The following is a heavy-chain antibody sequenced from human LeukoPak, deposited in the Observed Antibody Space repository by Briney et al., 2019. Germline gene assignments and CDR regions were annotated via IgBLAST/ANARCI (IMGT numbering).Heavy chain of an antibody. V-gene: IGHV3-33*01. J-gene: IGHJ4*02. Sequence: PGRSLRLSCAASGFTFSSYGMHWVRQAPGKGXEWVAVIWYDGSNKYYADSVKGRFTISRDNSKNTLYLQMNSLRAEDTAVYYCAREMTYSTSVGYLDYWGQGALVTVSS. CDR2: IWYDGSNK. CDR1: GFTFSSYG. CDR3: AREMTYSTSVGYLDY. D-gene: IGHD2-2*01.